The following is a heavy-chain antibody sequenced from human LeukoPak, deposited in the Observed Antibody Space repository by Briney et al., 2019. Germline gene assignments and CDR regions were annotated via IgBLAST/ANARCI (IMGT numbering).Heavy chain of an antibody. V-gene: IGHV1-2*02. CDR3: AGDVGEYCSSTNCYASHY. CDR2: INPHSGGT. Sequence: ASVKVSCKASGYTFTGYYMHWVRQAPGQGLEWMGWINPHSGGTNYAQKFQGGVTMTRDTSITTAYMELSSLRSDDTAVYYCAGDVGEYCSSTNCYASHYWGQGTLVTVSS. D-gene: IGHD2-2*01. J-gene: IGHJ4*02. CDR1: GYTFTGYY.